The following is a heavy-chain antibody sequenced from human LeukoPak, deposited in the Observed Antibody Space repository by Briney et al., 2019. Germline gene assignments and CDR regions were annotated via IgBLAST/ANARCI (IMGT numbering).Heavy chain of an antibody. J-gene: IGHJ3*02. D-gene: IGHD4-17*01. V-gene: IGHV1-18*01. CDR2: SSTFNGNR. CDR3: ARDLEGYGDSPDI. CDR1: GYTFLHYG. Sequence: ASVKVSCKASGYTFLHYGISWVRQAPGQGLEWMGWSSTFNGNRYYPPKLQDRVTMTTDTSTTTAYMELRSLTSDDTAVYYCARDLEGYGDSPDIWGQGTLVTVSP.